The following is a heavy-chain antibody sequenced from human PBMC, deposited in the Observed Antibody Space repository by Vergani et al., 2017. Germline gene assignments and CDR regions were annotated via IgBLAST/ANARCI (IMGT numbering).Heavy chain of an antibody. D-gene: IGHD5-18*01. V-gene: IGHV3-30-3*01. Sequence: VQLVESGGGLVKPGGSLRLSCAASGFTFSNAWMSWVRQAPGKGLEWVAVITYDGSNKYYADSVKGRFTISRDNSKNTLYLQMNSLRAEDTAVYYCATHDTAVDYYYYYIDVWGKGTTVTVSS. J-gene: IGHJ6*03. CDR3: ATHDTAVDYYYYYIDV. CDR1: GFTFSNAW. CDR2: ITYDGSNK.